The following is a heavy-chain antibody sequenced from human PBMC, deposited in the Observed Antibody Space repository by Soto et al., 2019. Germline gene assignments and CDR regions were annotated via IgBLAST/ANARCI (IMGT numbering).Heavy chain of an antibody. V-gene: IGHV3-30-3*01. CDR2: ISYDGSNK. J-gene: IGHJ5*02. Sequence: PVGSLRLSCASSVFTFSSYAMHCVRHSPGKGLEWVAVISYDGSNKYYADSVKGRFTISRDNSKNTLYLQMNSLRAEDTAVYYCAREVRLAARRTNCFQPWGQGTLVTVSS. CDR3: AREVRLAARRTNCFQP. CDR1: VFTFSSYA. D-gene: IGHD6-6*01.